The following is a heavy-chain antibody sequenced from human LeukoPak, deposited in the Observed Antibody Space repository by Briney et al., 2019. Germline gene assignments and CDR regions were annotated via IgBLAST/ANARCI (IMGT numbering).Heavy chain of an antibody. CDR2: FYPEDGET. Sequence: AASVKVSCKVSGYTLTELSMHWVRQAPGEGLEWMGGFYPEDGETIYAQKFQGRVTMTEDTSTDTAYMELSSLRSEETAVYYWATVSYDSRYACDIWGQGTMVTVSS. CDR3: ATVSYDSRYACDI. D-gene: IGHD3-22*01. V-gene: IGHV1-24*01. CDR1: GYTLTELS. J-gene: IGHJ3*02.